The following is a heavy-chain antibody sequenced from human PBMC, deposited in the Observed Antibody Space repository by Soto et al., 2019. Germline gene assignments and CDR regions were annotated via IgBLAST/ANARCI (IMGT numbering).Heavy chain of an antibody. CDR1: GYSFTSYW. V-gene: IGHV5-10-1*01. Sequence: LGESLKISCKGSGYSFTSYWISWVRQMPGKGLEWMGRIDPSDSYTNYSPSFQGHVTISADKSISTAYLQWSSLKASDTAMYYCARHRQEDGYNLRGWFDPWGQGTLVTVSS. D-gene: IGHD5-12*01. CDR2: IDPSDSYT. J-gene: IGHJ5*02. CDR3: ARHRQEDGYNLRGWFDP.